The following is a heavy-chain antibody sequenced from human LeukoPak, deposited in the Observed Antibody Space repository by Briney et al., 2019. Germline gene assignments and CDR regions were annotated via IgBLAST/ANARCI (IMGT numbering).Heavy chain of an antibody. J-gene: IGHJ4*02. Sequence: GGSLRLSCSASGFVFSIYTMYWVRQAPGEGPEYVSTISGSGNGGSIYYAVSVKGRFTISRDDSKSIVYLQMNGLRSEDTAVYYCVKDFGRVRGTPDSWGQGTLVTVSS. CDR2: ISGSGNGGSI. D-gene: IGHD2/OR15-2a*01. V-gene: IGHV3-64D*06. CDR3: VKDFGRVRGTPDS. CDR1: GFVFSIYT.